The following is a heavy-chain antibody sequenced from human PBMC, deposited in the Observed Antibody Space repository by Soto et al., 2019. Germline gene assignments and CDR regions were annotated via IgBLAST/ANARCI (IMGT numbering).Heavy chain of an antibody. Sequence: PSETLSLTCTVSGGSISSSSYYWGWIRQPPGKGLEWIGSIYYSGSTYYNPSLKSRVTISVDTSKNQFSLKLSSVTAADTAVYYCASSSSSWLTCFDYWGQGTLVTVSS. CDR2: IYYSGST. J-gene: IGHJ4*02. CDR1: GGSISSSSYY. D-gene: IGHD6-13*01. CDR3: ASSSSSWLTCFDY. V-gene: IGHV4-39*01.